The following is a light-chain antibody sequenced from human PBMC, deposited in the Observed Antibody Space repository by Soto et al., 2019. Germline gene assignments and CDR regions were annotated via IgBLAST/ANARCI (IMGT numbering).Light chain of an antibody. J-gene: IGLJ3*02. CDR1: GSDIGAYNF. CDR2: GVT. V-gene: IGLV2-8*01. Sequence: QSALAQPPSASGSPGQSVTISCTGSGSDIGAYNFVSWYQQHPGKAPKLMIFGVTERPSGVPDRFSGSKSGNTASLPVSGLQAGVEAVYYCSQYAGSSIWVLGGGTKLTV. CDR3: SQYAGSSIWV.